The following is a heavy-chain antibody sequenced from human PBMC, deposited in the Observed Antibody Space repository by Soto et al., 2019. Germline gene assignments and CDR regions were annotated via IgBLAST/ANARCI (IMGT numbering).Heavy chain of an antibody. CDR3: ARHEQYFYSYYGMDV. CDR2: IYPGGGSEN. J-gene: IGHJ6*02. Sequence: GESLKISCKTSGYSFTTYWIAWVRQMPGKGLEWVGIIYPGGGSENRYNPSFQGRVTSSADRSPATAYLEWHSLRASDTATYYCARHEQYFYSYYGMDVWGQGTTVTVSS. V-gene: IGHV5-51*01. CDR1: GYSFTTYW.